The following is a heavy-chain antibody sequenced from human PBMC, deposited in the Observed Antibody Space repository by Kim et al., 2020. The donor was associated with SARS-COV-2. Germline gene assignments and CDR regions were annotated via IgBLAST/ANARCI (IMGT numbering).Heavy chain of an antibody. J-gene: IGHJ6*02. Sequence: VKGRFTISRDNAKNTLYLQMNSLRAEDTAVYYCARGDYGGNSGYYYGMDVWGQGTTVTVSS. CDR3: ARGDYGGNSGYYYGMDV. D-gene: IGHD4-17*01. V-gene: IGHV3-74*01.